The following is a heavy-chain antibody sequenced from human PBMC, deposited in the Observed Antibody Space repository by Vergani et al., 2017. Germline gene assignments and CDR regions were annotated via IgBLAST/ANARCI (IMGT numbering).Heavy chain of an antibody. CDR3: AKDRLPDNRWNFDY. V-gene: IGHV3-23*01. D-gene: IGHD1-1*01. CDR2: ILPGGKT. Sequence: EVQLLESGGDLVQPGKSLRLSCAASGFTFSSYTMNWVRRPPGKGLEWVSGILPGGKTYYADSVKGRFTISRDNSKNMVFLDMRSLTADDTAVYYCAKDRLPDNRWNFDYWGQGTLVTVSS. CDR1: GFTFSSYT. J-gene: IGHJ4*02.